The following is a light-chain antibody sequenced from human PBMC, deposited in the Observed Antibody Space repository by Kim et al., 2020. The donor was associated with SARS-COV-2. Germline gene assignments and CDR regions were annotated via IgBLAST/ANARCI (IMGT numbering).Light chain of an antibody. CDR1: QDISIW. V-gene: IGKV1-12*01. CDR3: QQANSFPTT. J-gene: IGKJ4*01. Sequence: AYVGDSVTITCRSSQDISIWFAWFQQKPGKAPKLLISAASNLQSGVPSRFSGSGSGTDFTLTISSLQPEDFAIYFCQQANSFPTTFGGGTKVDIK. CDR2: AAS.